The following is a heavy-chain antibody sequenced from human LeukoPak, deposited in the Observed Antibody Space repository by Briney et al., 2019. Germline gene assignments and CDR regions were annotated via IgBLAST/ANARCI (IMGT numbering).Heavy chain of an antibody. CDR1: GYTLTELS. CDR2: FDPEDGET. D-gene: IGHD3-16*02. CDR3: ARHSYDYVWGSYRPMRAYFDY. V-gene: IGHV1-24*01. Sequence: ASVKVSCKVSGYTLTELSMHWVRQAPGKGLEWMGGFDPEDGETIYAQKFQGRVTMTEDTSTDTAYMELSSLRSEDTAVYYCARHSYDYVWGSYRPMRAYFDYWGQGTLVTVSS. J-gene: IGHJ4*02.